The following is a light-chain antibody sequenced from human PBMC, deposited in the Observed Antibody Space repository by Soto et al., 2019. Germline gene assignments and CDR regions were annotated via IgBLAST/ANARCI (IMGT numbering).Light chain of an antibody. CDR1: QSVSNNY. V-gene: IGKV3D-20*02. Sequence: EIVLTQSPGTLSLSPGERATLSCRASQSVSNNYLAWYQQKPGQAPRLLIYGATVRATGVPARFSGSGSGIEFTLTISSLQSEDFATYYCPRRRNWSTTFGQGTKV. CDR3: PRRRNWSTT. CDR2: GAT. J-gene: IGKJ1*01.